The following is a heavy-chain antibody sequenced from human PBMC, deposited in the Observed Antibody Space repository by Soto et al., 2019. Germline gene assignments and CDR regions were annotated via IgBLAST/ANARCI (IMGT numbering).Heavy chain of an antibody. V-gene: IGHV3-30*03. D-gene: IGHD3-22*01. CDR2: ISYDGSNK. CDR1: GFTFSSYG. Sequence: GESLKISCAASGFTFSSYGMHWVRQAPGKGLEWVAVISYDGSNKYYADSVKGRFTISRDNSKNTLYLQMNSLRAEDTAVYYCAREADYYDSSGYPDYWGQGTLVTVSS. CDR3: AREADYYDSSGYPDY. J-gene: IGHJ4*02.